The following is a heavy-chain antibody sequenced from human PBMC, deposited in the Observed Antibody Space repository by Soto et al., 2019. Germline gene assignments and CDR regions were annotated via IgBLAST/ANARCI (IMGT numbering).Heavy chain of an antibody. Sequence: PGGSLRLSCAASGFTFNNYGMHWVRQAPGKGLEWVAVISYDGSNKYYADSVKGRFTISRDNSKNTLYLHMNNLKTEDTAMYYCAKDIWVSMIVANWPFDYWGQGTLVTVSS. D-gene: IGHD3-22*01. CDR1: GFTFNNYG. J-gene: IGHJ4*02. V-gene: IGHV3-30*18. CDR3: AKDIWVSMIVANWPFDY. CDR2: ISYDGSNK.